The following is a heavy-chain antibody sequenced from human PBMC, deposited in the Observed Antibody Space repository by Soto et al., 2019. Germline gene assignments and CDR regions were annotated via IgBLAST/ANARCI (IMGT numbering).Heavy chain of an antibody. CDR1: GFTFCSYA. CDR3: VKEGYYYDSSGYYYGWFDP. Sequence: PGGSLRLSCSASGFTFCSYAMHWVRQAPGKGLEYVSAISSNGGSTYYADSVKGRFTISRDNSKNTLYLQMSSLRAEDTAVYYCVKEGYYYDSSGYYYGWFDPWGQGTLVTVS. CDR2: ISSNGGST. D-gene: IGHD3-22*01. V-gene: IGHV3-64D*06. J-gene: IGHJ5*02.